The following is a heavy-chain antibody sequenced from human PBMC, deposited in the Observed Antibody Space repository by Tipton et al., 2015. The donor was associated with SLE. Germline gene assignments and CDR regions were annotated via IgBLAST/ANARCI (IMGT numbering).Heavy chain of an antibody. V-gene: IGHV3-49*03. D-gene: IGHD5-12*01. J-gene: IGHJ4*02. Sequence: SLRLSCTASGFTFGDYAMSWFRQAPGKGLEWVGFIRSKAYGGTTEYAASVKGRFTISRDDSKSIAYLQMNSLKTEVTAVYYCTRDCGIVPTGHFDYWCQVSLVTVFS. CDR2: IRSKAYGGTT. CDR1: GFTFGDYA. CDR3: TRDCGIVPTGHFDY.